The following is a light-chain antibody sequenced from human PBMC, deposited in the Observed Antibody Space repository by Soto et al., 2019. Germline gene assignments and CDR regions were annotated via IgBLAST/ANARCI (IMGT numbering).Light chain of an antibody. CDR3: AAWDDSLSGRV. CDR1: SSNLGSNY. V-gene: IGLV1-47*01. Sequence: QLVLTQPPSASGTPGQRVTISCSGSSSNLGSNYVYRYQQLPGTAPKLLIYRNNQRPSGVPDRFSGSKSGTSASLAISGLRSEDEADYYCAAWDDSLSGRVFGGGTKLTVL. J-gene: IGLJ2*01. CDR2: RNN.